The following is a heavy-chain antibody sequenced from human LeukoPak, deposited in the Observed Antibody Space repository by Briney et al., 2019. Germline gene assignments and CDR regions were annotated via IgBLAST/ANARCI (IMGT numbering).Heavy chain of an antibody. CDR3: ARSNYYDSSGYSGEAFDR. V-gene: IGHV1-46*01. J-gene: IGHJ3*02. Sequence: ASVKVSCKASGYTFTNYYIHWVRQAPGQGLEWMGIINPSGGSTSYAQKFQGRVTMSRDISTSTVYMELSSLRSEDTAVYYCARSNYYDSSGYSGEAFDRWGQGTMVTVS. CDR2: INPSGGST. D-gene: IGHD3-22*01. CDR1: GYTFTNYY.